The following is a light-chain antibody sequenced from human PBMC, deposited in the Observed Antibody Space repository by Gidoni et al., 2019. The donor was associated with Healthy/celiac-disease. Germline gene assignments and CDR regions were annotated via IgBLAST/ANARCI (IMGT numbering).Light chain of an antibody. J-gene: IGLJ1*01. V-gene: IGLV3-21*02. CDR2: DDS. CDR3: QVWDTSSDHPVYV. CDR1: NIGSKS. Sequence: SYVLTQPPSVSVAPGPTARVTCGGNNIGSKSVHWYQQKPGQAPVLVVFDDSDRPSGIPARFSGSKSGNTATLTISRVEAGDEADYYCQVWDTSSDHPVYVFGTGTKVTVL.